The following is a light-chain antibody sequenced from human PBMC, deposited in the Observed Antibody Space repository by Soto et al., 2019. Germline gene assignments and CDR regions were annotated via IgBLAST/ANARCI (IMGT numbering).Light chain of an antibody. CDR3: QQYGSSHA. V-gene: IGKV3-20*01. Sequence: EIVLTQSPGTLSLSPGERATLSCRASQSVSSSYLAWYQQKPGQAPRLLIYGASSRATGIPDRFSGSGSGTDFTLTISRLEPEDSAVYYCQQYGSSHAFGQGTKVEIK. CDR1: QSVSSSY. J-gene: IGKJ1*01. CDR2: GAS.